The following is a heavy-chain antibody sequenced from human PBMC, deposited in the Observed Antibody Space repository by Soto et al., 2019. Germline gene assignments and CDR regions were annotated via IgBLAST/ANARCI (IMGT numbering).Heavy chain of an antibody. CDR3: GSKYDRGGGYLSPGDY. CDR1: GYTFSDYY. V-gene: IGHV3-11*01. CDR2: VDTSGTKI. Sequence: PGGSLRLSCAASGYTFSDYYMSWIRQAPGKGLEWISYVDTSGTKIYYADSVKGRFTITRDNAKNSLYLEMNSLRDEDTAVYYSGSKYDRGGGYLSPGDYGGQGTLVPFSS. J-gene: IGHJ4*02. D-gene: IGHD3-9*01.